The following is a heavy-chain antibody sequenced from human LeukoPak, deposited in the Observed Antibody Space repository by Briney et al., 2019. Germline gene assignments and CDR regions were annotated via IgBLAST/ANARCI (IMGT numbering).Heavy chain of an antibody. CDR3: ARDSSGWKYYFDY. Sequence: GGSLRLSCAASGFTFSTYGMSWVRQAPGKGLEWVSYISSGGSTIYYADSVKGRFTISRDNAKNSLYLQMTSLRDEDTAVYYCARDSSGWKYYFDYWGQGTLVTVSS. D-gene: IGHD6-19*01. V-gene: IGHV3-48*02. CDR2: ISSGGSTI. CDR1: GFTFSTYG. J-gene: IGHJ4*02.